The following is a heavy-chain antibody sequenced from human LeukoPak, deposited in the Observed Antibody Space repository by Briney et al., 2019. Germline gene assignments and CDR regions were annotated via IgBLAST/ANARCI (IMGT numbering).Heavy chain of an antibody. CDR2: IIPIFGTA. J-gene: IGHJ4*02. Sequence: GGSLRLSCAASGFTFSSYAISWVRQAPGQGLEWMGGIIPIFGTANYAQKFQGRVTITADESTSTAYMELSSLRSEDTAVYYCAREGYDILTGVSIGFDYWGQGTLVTVSS. CDR3: AREGYDILTGVSIGFDY. D-gene: IGHD3-9*01. V-gene: IGHV1-69*01. CDR1: GFTFSSYA.